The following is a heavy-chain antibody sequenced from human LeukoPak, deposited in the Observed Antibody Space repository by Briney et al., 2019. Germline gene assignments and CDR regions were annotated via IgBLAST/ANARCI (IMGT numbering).Heavy chain of an antibody. CDR1: GFTFSSDS. Sequence: GGSLRLSCAASGFTFSSDSMNWVRQAPGKGLEWVSSISSSSSYIYYADSVKGRFTISRDNAENSLYLQMNSLRAEDTAAYHCARDRRYYDSSAYYLDAFDIWGQGTMVTVSS. D-gene: IGHD3-22*01. J-gene: IGHJ3*02. CDR2: ISSSSSYI. V-gene: IGHV3-21*01. CDR3: ARDRRYYDSSAYYLDAFDI.